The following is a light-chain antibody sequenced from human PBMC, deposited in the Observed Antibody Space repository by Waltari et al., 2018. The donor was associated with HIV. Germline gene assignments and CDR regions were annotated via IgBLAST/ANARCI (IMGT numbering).Light chain of an antibody. CDR1: SSSIGSNT. Sequence: QSVLTQPPSASGTPGQRVTISCSGSSSSIGSNTVNWYQQLPGTAPKLLIYSNNQRPSGVPDRFSGSKSGTSASLAISGLQSDDEADYYCAAWDDSLNSGVFGGGTKLTVL. CDR2: SNN. V-gene: IGLV1-44*01. CDR3: AAWDDSLNSGV. J-gene: IGLJ2*01.